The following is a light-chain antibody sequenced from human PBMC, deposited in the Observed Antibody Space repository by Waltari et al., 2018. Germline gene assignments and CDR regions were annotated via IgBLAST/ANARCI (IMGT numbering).Light chain of an antibody. CDR3: QQTYSLPLT. V-gene: IGLV3-21*01. Sequence: SYVLTQPPSVSVAPGQTARITCGINNIGSRSVHWCQQRPGQAPVPVIYYDSDRPSGIPERFSGSNSGDTATLTISSLQPEDFATYFCQQTYSLPLTFGGGT. J-gene: IGLJ2*01. CDR2: YDS. CDR1: NIGSRS.